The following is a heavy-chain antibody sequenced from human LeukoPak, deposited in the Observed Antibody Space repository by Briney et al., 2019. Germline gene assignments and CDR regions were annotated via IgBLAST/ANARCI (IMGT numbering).Heavy chain of an antibody. V-gene: IGHV3-30*18. D-gene: IGHD5-18*01. CDR2: ISIVGSTK. J-gene: IGHJ3*02. CDR1: GFTLSRYG. CDR3: AKGLNTGIQLWAKDAFEI. Sequence: GGCLRLSRAVSGFTLSRYGMHGVRQAPGRGRAGVAGISIVGSTKYNADSMKSRFTICRDNSKNTVYMQINSLRSEYTAVYYCAKGLNTGIQLWAKDAFEISGQGTMVTVSS.